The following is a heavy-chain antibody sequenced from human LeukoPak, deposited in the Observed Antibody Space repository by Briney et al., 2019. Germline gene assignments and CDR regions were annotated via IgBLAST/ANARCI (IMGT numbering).Heavy chain of an antibody. J-gene: IGHJ3*02. CDR2: IYTSGST. V-gene: IGHV4-4*07. D-gene: IGHD1-7*01. CDR1: GGSTSSYY. CDR3: ARETPTGTTGAFDI. Sequence: PSETLSLTCTVSGGSTSSYYWSWIRQPAGKGLEWIGRIYTSGSTNYNPSLKSRVTMSVDTSKNQFSLKLSSVTAADTAVYYCARETPTGTTGAFDIWGQGTMVTVSS.